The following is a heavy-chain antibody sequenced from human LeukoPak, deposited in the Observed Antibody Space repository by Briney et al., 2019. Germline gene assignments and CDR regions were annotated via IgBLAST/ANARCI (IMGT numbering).Heavy chain of an antibody. CDR2: IIPILGIA. J-gene: IGHJ5*02. CDR1: GYTFTRNG. V-gene: IGHV1-69*04. D-gene: IGHD3-10*01. CDR3: GRSGGVTMVRAQNRDWFVP. Sequence: GASGKLSCNASGYTFTRNGISWVSQAPGQGLEWMGRIIPILGIANYAQKFQGRVTITADKSTSTAYMYLSSLRSEDTAMYYCGRSGGVTMVRAQNRDWFVPWGHRNLVTPSS.